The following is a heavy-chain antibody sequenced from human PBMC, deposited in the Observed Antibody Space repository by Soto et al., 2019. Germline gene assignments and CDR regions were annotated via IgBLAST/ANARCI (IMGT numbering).Heavy chain of an antibody. Sequence: QVQLVQSGAEVKNPGASVKVSCKASGYTFTSFYIHWVRQAPGQGLEWISIINPNGGSTNYAQNLPGRVTLTRDTSTNTVYMELSSLRSEDTAVYYCASGLTSGDYWGQGTLVTVSS. CDR3: ASGLTSGDY. J-gene: IGHJ4*02. CDR2: INPNGGST. CDR1: GYTFTSFY. V-gene: IGHV1-46*01.